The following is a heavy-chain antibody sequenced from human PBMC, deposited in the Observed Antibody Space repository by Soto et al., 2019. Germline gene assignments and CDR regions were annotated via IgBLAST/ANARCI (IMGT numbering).Heavy chain of an antibody. CDR3: ARHGRYIVVVPDAKPSDAHYFDY. V-gene: IGHV4-39*01. J-gene: IGHJ4*02. CDR2: IYYSGST. CDR1: GGSISSSSYY. Sequence: SETLSLTCTVSGGSISSSSYYWGWIRQPPGKGLEWIGSIYYSGSTYYNPSLKSRVTISVDTSKNQFSLKLSSVTAADTAVYYYARHGRYIVVVPDAKPSDAHYFDYWGQGTLIIVSS. D-gene: IGHD2-2*01.